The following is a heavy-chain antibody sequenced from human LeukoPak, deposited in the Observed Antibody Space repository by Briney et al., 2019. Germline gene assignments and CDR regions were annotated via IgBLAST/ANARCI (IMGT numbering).Heavy chain of an antibody. V-gene: IGHV3-30*02. CDR1: GFTFSSYG. CDR3: ASSTSAYGDAFDI. J-gene: IGHJ3*02. Sequence: GGSLRLSCAASGFTFSSYGMHWVRQAPGKGLEWVAFIRYDGSNKYYADSVKGRFTISRDNSKNTLYLQMNSMRDGDTAVYFCASSTSAYGDAFDIWGQGTMVTVSS. CDR2: IRYDGSNK. D-gene: IGHD2-2*01.